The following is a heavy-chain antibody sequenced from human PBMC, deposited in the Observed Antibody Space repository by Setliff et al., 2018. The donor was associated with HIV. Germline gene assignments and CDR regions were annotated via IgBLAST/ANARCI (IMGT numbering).Heavy chain of an antibody. V-gene: IGHV1-24*01. Sequence: ASVKVSCKVSGFTLREVSMHWVRQAPGKGLEWMGYFDPEDGETVYAQKFQGRVTMTEDTSTGTAHMELSGLRSEDTAVYYCAIDMVGGWLRPMPDFWGQGALVTVSS. CDR3: AIDMVGGWLRPMPDF. CDR1: GFTLREVS. CDR2: FDPEDGET. J-gene: IGHJ4*02. D-gene: IGHD2-2*01.